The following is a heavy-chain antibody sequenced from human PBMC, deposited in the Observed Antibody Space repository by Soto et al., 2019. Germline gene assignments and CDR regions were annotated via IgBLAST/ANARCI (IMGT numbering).Heavy chain of an antibody. D-gene: IGHD1-1*01. CDR2: IGGGYDDR. CDR1: GFTFNTYA. V-gene: IGHV3-23*01. Sequence: GGSLRLSCAASGFTFNTYAMSWVRQAPGKGLEWVSGIGGGYDDRHYADSVKGRFTISRDNSKNTVFLQMSSLSAEDTARYYCAKDRQSYNSGWDPFDFWGQGTVVTVSS. J-gene: IGHJ3*01. CDR3: AKDRQSYNSGWDPFDF.